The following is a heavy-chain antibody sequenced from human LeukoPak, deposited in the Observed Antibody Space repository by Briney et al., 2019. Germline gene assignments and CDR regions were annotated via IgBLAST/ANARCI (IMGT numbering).Heavy chain of an antibody. CDR1: GYTFTSYD. J-gene: IGHJ3*02. D-gene: IGHD3-9*01. Sequence: GASVKVSCKASGYTFTSYDINWVRQATGQGLEWMGWMNPNSGNTGYAQKFQGRVTMTRNTSISTAYMELSSLRSEDTAVYYCARGPKDYDILTGYYGDAFDIWGQGTMVTVSS. V-gene: IGHV1-8*01. CDR3: ARGPKDYDILTGYYGDAFDI. CDR2: MNPNSGNT.